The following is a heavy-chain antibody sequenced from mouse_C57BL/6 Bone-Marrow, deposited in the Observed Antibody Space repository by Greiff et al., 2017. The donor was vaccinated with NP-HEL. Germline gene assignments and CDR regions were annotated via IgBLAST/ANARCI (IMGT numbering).Heavy chain of an antibody. V-gene: IGHV1-4*01. Sequence: SGAELARPGASVKMSCKASGYTFTSYTMHWVKQRPGQGLEWIGYINPSSGYTKYNQKFKDKATLTADKSSSTAYMQLSSLTSEDSAVYYCARLGYYYGSSPWFAYWGQGTLVTVSA. CDR3: ARLGYYYGSSPWFAY. D-gene: IGHD1-1*01. J-gene: IGHJ3*01. CDR1: GYTFTSYT. CDR2: INPSSGYT.